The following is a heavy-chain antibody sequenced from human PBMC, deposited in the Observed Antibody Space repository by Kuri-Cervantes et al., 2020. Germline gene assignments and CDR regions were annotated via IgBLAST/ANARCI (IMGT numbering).Heavy chain of an antibody. V-gene: IGHV1-18*01. D-gene: IGHD2-15*01. CDR1: GYIFTNYG. J-gene: IGHJ6*03. CDR2: ISTDNGNT. CDR3: ARAGVLWVPATPPWYMDV. Sequence: ASVKDSCKTSGYIFTNYGIGWVRQAPGQGLEWMGWISTDNGNTNSAHKFQGRVTMSTDTSTSTAYMEVRGLRFADTATYFCARAGVLWVPATPPWYMDVWGAGTTVTVSS.